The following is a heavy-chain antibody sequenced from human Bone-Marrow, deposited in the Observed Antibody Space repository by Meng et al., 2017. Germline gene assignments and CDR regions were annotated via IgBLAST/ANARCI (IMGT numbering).Heavy chain of an antibody. CDR1: GYTFTSYY. V-gene: IGHV1-46*01. D-gene: IGHD4/OR15-4a*01. CDR3: ARDRNSGEHTEYNWFDP. CDR2: INPSGGST. J-gene: IGHJ5*02. Sequence: RRGLLGAEVKKPGASVKVSCKASGYTFTSYYMHWVRQAPGQGLEWMGIINPSGGSTSYAQKFQGRVTMTRDTSTSTVYMELSSLRSEDTAVYYCARDRNSGEHTEYNWFDPWGQGTLVTVSS.